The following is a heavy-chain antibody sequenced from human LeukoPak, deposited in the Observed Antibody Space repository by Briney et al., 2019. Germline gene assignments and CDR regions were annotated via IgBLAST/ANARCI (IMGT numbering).Heavy chain of an antibody. CDR1: GGSISSSSYY. J-gene: IGHJ5*02. V-gene: IGHV4-39*01. CDR3: ARLRYCSSTSCFGRFDP. D-gene: IGHD2-2*01. CDR2: IYYSGST. Sequence: PSETLSLTCTVSGGSISSSSYYWGWIRQPPGKGLEWIGGIYYSGSTYYNPSLKSRVTISVDTSKNQFSLKLSSVTAADTAVYYCARLRYCSSTSCFGRFDPWGQGTLVTVSS.